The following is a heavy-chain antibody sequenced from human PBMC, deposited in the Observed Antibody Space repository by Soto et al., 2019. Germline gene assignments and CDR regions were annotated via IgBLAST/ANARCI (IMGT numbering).Heavy chain of an antibody. V-gene: IGHV4-34*01. CDR1: GGSFSGYY. CDR2: INHSGST. Sequence: QVQLQQWGAGLLKPSETLSLTCAVYGGSFSGYYWSWIRQPPGKGLEWIGEINHSGSTNYNPSLKSRVTLSVDASKNQFSLKLSSVTAADTAVYYCARSSGYYSLYAFDIWGQGTMVTVSS. CDR3: ARSSGYYSLYAFDI. D-gene: IGHD3-22*01. J-gene: IGHJ3*02.